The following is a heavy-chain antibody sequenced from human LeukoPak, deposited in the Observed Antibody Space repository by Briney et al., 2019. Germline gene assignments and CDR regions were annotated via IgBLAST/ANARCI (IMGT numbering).Heavy chain of an antibody. CDR1: GGSISSYY. D-gene: IGHD2-2*02. V-gene: IGHV4-59*01. CDR2: IYYSGCT. Sequence: PSETLSLTCTVSGGSISSYYWSWIRQPPGKGLEWIGYIYYSGCTNYNPSLKSRVTISVDTSKNQFSLKLSSVTAADTAVYYCARSVVCSSTSCYSWFDPWGQGTLVTVSS. J-gene: IGHJ5*02. CDR3: ARSVVCSSTSCYSWFDP.